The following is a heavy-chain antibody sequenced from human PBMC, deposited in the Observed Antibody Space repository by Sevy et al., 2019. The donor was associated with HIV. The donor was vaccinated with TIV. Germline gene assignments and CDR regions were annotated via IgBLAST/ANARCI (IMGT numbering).Heavy chain of an antibody. D-gene: IGHD4-17*01. J-gene: IGHJ2*01. CDR1: GGSISSYY. Sequence: SETLSLTCTVSGGSISSYYWSWIRQPPGKGLEWIGYIYYSGSTNYNPSLKSRVTISVDTSKNQFSLKLSSVTAADTAVYYCARVPPDYGGNSGRYFDLWGRGTLVTVSS. CDR3: ARVPPDYGGNSGRYFDL. CDR2: IYYSGST. V-gene: IGHV4-59*01.